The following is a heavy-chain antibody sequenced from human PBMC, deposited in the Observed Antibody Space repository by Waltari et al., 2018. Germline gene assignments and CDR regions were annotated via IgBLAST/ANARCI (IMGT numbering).Heavy chain of an antibody. Sequence: QLQLQESGPGLVKPSETLSLTCTVSGGSISSSSHYWGWIRQPPGKGLEWIGSIYDSGGTYYNPSLKSRVTISVDTSKNQFSLKLNSVTAADTAVYYCARQRRSSTSSLYYFDYWGQGPLVTVSS. CDR2: IYDSGGT. J-gene: IGHJ4*02. D-gene: IGHD6-6*01. V-gene: IGHV4-39*01. CDR1: GGSISSSSHY. CDR3: ARQRRSSTSSLYYFDY.